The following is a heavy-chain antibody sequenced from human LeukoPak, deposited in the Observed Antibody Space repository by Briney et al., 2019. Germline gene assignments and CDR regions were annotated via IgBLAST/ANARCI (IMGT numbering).Heavy chain of an antibody. J-gene: IGHJ5*02. CDR3: ARCSSSSLWFDP. CDR1: GYSISSGYY. V-gene: IGHV4-38-2*02. Sequence: SETLSLTCTVSGYSISSGYYWGWIRQPPGKGLEWNGSIYHSGSTYYNPSLKSRVTISVDTSKNQFSLKLSSVTAADTAVYYCARCSSSSLWFDPWGQGTLVTVSS. D-gene: IGHD6-6*01. CDR2: IYHSGST.